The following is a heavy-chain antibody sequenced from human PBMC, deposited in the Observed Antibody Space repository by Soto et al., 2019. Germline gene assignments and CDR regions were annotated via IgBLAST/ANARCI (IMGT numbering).Heavy chain of an antibody. CDR2: ISAYNGNT. CDR1: GYTFTSYG. V-gene: IGHV1-18*01. J-gene: IGHJ6*02. CDR3: ARDPLTIFGVVPLYYYYGMEV. Sequence: ASVKVSCKASGYTFTSYGISWVRQAPGQGLEWMGWISAYNGNTNYAQKLQGRVTMTTDTSTSTAYMELRSLRSDDTAVYYCARDPLTIFGVVPLYYYYGMEVWGQGTSVTVSS. D-gene: IGHD3-3*01.